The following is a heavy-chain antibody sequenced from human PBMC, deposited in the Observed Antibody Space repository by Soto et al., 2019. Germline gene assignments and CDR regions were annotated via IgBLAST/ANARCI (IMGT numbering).Heavy chain of an antibody. J-gene: IGHJ4*02. D-gene: IGHD6-13*01. Sequence: GSLRLSCAASGFTFSDYYMSWIRQAPGKGLDWVSSITSNGDMKYYADSVKGRFTISRDNAKQSLHLQMNSLRAEDTAVYYCATRGSRYNHYSGQGTLVTVSS. CDR2: ITSNGDMK. V-gene: IGHV3-11*01. CDR3: ATRGSRYNHY. CDR1: GFTFSDYY.